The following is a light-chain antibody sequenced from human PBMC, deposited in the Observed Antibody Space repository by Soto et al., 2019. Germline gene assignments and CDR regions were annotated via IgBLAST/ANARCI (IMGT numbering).Light chain of an antibody. Sequence: EIVMTQSPATLSVSPGERATLSCRASQSVSSNLAWYQQKPGQDPRLLIYGASTRATGIPARFSGSGSGTEFTLTISSLQSEDFAVYYCQQYNNRPPLTFGGGTKVETK. CDR3: QQYNNRPPLT. CDR1: QSVSSN. V-gene: IGKV3-15*01. CDR2: GAS. J-gene: IGKJ4*01.